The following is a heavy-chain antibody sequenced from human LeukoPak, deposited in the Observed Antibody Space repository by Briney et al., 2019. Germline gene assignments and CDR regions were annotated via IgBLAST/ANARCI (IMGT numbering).Heavy chain of an antibody. D-gene: IGHD3-16*01. V-gene: IGHV3-21*04. CDR2: ISSRSSYI. Sequence: GGSLRLSCAASGFTFSSYSMNWVRQAPGKGLEWVSYISSRSSYIYYADSVKGRFTISRDNAKNSLYLQMNSLRGDDTAVYYCARGVYAFDIWGQGTMVTVST. J-gene: IGHJ3*02. CDR3: ARGVYAFDI. CDR1: GFTFSSYS.